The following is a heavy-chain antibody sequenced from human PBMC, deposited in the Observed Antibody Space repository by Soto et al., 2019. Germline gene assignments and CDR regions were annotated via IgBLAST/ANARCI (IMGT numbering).Heavy chain of an antibody. D-gene: IGHD2-2*01. CDR1: GFTFSSYA. V-gene: IGHV3-23*05. CDR3: AKSDIYKYCSSTSCYRIAARPSFDY. CDR2: IYTTGST. J-gene: IGHJ4*02. Sequence: PGGSLRLSCAASGFTFSSYAMSWVRQAPGKGLEWVSVIYTTGSTYYADSVKGRFTISRDNSKNTLYLQMNSLRAEDTAVYYCAKSDIYKYCSSTSCYRIAARPSFDYWGQGTLVTVSS.